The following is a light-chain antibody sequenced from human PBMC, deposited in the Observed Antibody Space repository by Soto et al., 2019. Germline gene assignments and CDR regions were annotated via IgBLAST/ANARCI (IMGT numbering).Light chain of an antibody. J-gene: IGLJ3*02. Sequence: QSALTQPASVSGSPGQSITISCTGTSSDVGSYNLVSWCQQHPGKAPKLMIYEGSKRPSGVSNRFSGSKSGNTASLTISGLKAEDEADYYCCSYAGSGTWVFGGGTQLTVL. CDR1: SSDVGSYNL. CDR3: CSYAGSGTWV. CDR2: EGS. V-gene: IGLV2-23*01.